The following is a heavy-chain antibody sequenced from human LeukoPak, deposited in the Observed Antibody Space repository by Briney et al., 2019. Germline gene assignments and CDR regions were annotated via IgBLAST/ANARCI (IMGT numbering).Heavy chain of an antibody. CDR1: GFTFSSYW. D-gene: IGHD3-22*01. V-gene: IGHV3-7*01. CDR2: IKQDGSEK. Sequence: GGSLRLSCAASGFTFSSYWMSWVRQAPGKGLEWVANIKQDGSEKYYVDSVKGRFTISRDNAKNSLYLQMNSLRAEDTAVYYCAKDRYYYDSSGYCPDYWGQGTLVTVSS. CDR3: AKDRYYYDSSGYCPDY. J-gene: IGHJ4*02.